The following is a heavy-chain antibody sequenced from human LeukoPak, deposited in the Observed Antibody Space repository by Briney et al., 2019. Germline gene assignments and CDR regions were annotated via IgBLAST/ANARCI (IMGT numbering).Heavy chain of an antibody. Sequence: GRSLRLSCAASGFTFSSYGMHWVRQAPGKGLEWVAVISYDGSNKYYADSVKGRFTISRDNSKNTLYLQMNSLRAEDTAVYYCAKDHGDYSFDYWGQGTLVTVSS. CDR2: ISYDGSNK. V-gene: IGHV3-30*18. CDR3: AKDHGDYSFDY. CDR1: GFTFSSYG. D-gene: IGHD4-17*01. J-gene: IGHJ4*02.